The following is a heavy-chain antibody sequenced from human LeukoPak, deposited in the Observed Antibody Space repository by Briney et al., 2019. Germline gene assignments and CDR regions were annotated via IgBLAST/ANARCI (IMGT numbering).Heavy chain of an antibody. Sequence: PGGSLKISCKGSGYSFTSYWIGWVRQMPGKGLEWMGIIYPGDSDTRYSPSFQGQVTISADKSISTAYLQWSSLKASDTAIYYCATLNRPGIAAAGSPFDPWGQGTLVTVSS. CDR2: IYPGDSDT. CDR1: GYSFTSYW. J-gene: IGHJ5*02. V-gene: IGHV5-51*01. D-gene: IGHD6-13*01. CDR3: ATLNRPGIAAAGSPFDP.